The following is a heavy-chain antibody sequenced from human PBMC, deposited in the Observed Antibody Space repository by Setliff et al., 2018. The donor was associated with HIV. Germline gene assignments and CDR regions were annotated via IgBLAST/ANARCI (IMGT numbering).Heavy chain of an antibody. CDR1: GGSMSTYY. V-gene: IGHV4-4*07. CDR2: IYSSGST. D-gene: IGHD2-15*01. CDR3: ARVFPPIRGAPFGTPPGAFDI. Sequence: SQTLSLTCSVSGGSMSTYYWSWIRQPAGKGLEWIGRIYSSGSTIYNPSLRSRVTMSVDTSKSQLSLKLTSVTAADTAVYYCARVFPPIRGAPFGTPPGAFDIWGQGTMVTVSS. J-gene: IGHJ3*02.